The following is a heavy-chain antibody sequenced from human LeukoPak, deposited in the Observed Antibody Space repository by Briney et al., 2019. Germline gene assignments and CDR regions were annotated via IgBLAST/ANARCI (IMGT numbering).Heavy chain of an antibody. CDR2: ISSSGSTI. Sequence: PGGSLRLSCAASGFTFSSYEMNWVRQAPGKGLEWVSYISSSGSTIYYADSVKGRFTISRDNAKNSLYLQMNSLRAEDTAVYYCARRLNEAAGTRLFFDYYMDVWGKGTTVTVSS. CDR3: ARRLNEAAGTRLFFDYYMDV. CDR1: GFTFSSYE. D-gene: IGHD6-13*01. J-gene: IGHJ6*03. V-gene: IGHV3-48*03.